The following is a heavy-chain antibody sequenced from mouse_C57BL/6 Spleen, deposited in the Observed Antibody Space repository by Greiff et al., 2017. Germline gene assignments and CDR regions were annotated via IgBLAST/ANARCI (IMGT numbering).Heavy chain of an antibody. D-gene: IGHD2-5*01. J-gene: IGHJ4*01. V-gene: IGHV5-17*01. CDR3: ARRMGLYSNLYAMDD. CDR1: GFTFSDSG. Sequence: DVHLVESGGGLVKPGGSLKLSCAASGFTFSDSGMHWFRQAPEKGLEWVAYISSGGSTIYYADTVKGRFTISRDNAKHTLFLQMTRLRSEDTAMYYCARRMGLYSNLYAMDDWGQGTSVTVSS. CDR2: ISSGGSTI.